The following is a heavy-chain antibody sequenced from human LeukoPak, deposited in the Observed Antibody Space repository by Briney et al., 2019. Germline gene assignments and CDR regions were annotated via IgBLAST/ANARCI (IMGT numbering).Heavy chain of an antibody. D-gene: IGHD1-26*01. J-gene: IGHJ3*02. V-gene: IGHV4-34*01. Sequence: SETLSLTCAVYGGSFSGYYWSWIRQPPGKGLEWIGEINHSGSTNYNPSLKSRVTISGDTSKNQFSLKLSSVTAADTAVYYCASGLSGSYYRDAFDIWGQGTMVTVSS. CDR2: INHSGST. CDR3: ASGLSGSYYRDAFDI. CDR1: GGSFSGYY.